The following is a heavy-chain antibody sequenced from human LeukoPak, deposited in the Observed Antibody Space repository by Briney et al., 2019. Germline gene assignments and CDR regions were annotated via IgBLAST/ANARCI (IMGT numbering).Heavy chain of an antibody. V-gene: IGHV1-2*02. CDR1: GYTFTGYY. CDR2: INPNSGGT. J-gene: IGHJ4*02. D-gene: IGHD1-7*01. Sequence: ASVKVSCKASGYTFTGYYMHWVRQAPGQGLEWMGWINPNSGGTNYAQKFQGRVTMTRDTSTSTVYMELSSLRSEDTAVYYCARDNWGTTDPLFDYWGQGTLVTVSS. CDR3: ARDNWGTTDPLFDY.